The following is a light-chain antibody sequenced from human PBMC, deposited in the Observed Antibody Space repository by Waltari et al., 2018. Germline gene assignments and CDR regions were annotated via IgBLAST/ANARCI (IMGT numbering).Light chain of an antibody. CDR3: AAWDDSLNAPCV. J-gene: IGLJ3*02. CDR2: SNN. V-gene: IGLV1-44*01. CDR1: SSNIGSNT. Sequence: QSVLTQPPSASGTPGQRVTIPCSGRSSNIGSNTVTWYQQLPGTAPKLLIYSNNQRPSGVPDRFSGSKSGTSASLTISGLQSEDEADYSCAAWDDSLNAPCVFGGGTKLTVL.